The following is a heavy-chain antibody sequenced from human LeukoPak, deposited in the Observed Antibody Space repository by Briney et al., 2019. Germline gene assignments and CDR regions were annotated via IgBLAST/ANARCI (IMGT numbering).Heavy chain of an antibody. D-gene: IGHD6-6*01. CDR2: INPNSGVT. Sequence: GASVKVSCKASGYTFTAYYMHWVRQAPGQGPEWMGWINPNSGVTNYAQKFQGRVIMTSDTSISTAYMEFSRLRSDDTAMYYCARDLGVTVRPFSLFYWGQGTLATVSS. CDR1: GYTFTAYY. J-gene: IGHJ4*02. V-gene: IGHV1-2*02. CDR3: ARDLGVTVRPFSLFY.